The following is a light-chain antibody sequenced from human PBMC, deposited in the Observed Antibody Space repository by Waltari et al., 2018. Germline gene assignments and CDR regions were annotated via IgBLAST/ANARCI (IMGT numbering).Light chain of an antibody. Sequence: SFVLTQPPSVSVAPGKPAEISCGGSIVGLTSVHWYQQRPGQAPVLVVYDDRDRPSGISERFSGSKSGNTATLTISRVEAGDEADYYCQVWDGATDQYVFATGTKVSVL. V-gene: IGLV3-21*03. CDR2: DDR. CDR1: IVGLTS. CDR3: QVWDGATDQYV. J-gene: IGLJ1*01.